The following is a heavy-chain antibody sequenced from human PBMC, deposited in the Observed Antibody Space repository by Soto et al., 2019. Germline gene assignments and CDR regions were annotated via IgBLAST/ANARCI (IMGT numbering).Heavy chain of an antibody. CDR3: ARDDYYDSSGYYAGFDY. V-gene: IGHV3-21*01. D-gene: IGHD3-22*01. Sequence: PGGSLRLSCAASGFTFSSYSMNWVRQAPGKGLEWVSSISSSSSYIYYADSVKGRFTISRDNAKNSLYLQMNSLRAEDTAVYYCARDDYYDSSGYYAGFDYWGQGNLVTVSS. J-gene: IGHJ4*02. CDR2: ISSSSSYI. CDR1: GFTFSSYS.